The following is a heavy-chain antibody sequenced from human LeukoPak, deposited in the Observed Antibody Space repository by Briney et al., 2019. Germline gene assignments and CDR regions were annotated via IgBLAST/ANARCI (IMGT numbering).Heavy chain of an antibody. J-gene: IGHJ6*04. D-gene: IGHD7-27*01. Sequence: GESLKISCKGSGYSFTSYWISWVRQMPGKGLERMGRIDPSDSYTNYSPSFQGHVTISADKSISTAYLQWSSLKASDTAMYYCARFLGPSYGMDVWGKGTTVTVSS. CDR1: GYSFTSYW. CDR3: ARFLGPSYGMDV. CDR2: IDPSDSYT. V-gene: IGHV5-10-1*01.